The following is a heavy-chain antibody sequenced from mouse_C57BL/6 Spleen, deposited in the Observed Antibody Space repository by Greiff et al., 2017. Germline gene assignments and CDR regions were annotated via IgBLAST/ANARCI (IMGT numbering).Heavy chain of an antibody. CDR1: GYTFTEYT. CDR2: FYPGSGSI. J-gene: IGHJ4*01. D-gene: IGHD1-1*01. V-gene: IGHV1-62-2*01. CDR3: ARHEENYYGSSYGYYAMDY. Sequence: QVQLKESGAELVKPGASVKLSCKASGYTFTEYTIHWVKQRSGQGLEWIGWFYPGSGSIKYNEKFKDKATLTADKSSSTVYMELSRLTSEDSAVYFCARHEENYYGSSYGYYAMDYWGQGTSVTVSS.